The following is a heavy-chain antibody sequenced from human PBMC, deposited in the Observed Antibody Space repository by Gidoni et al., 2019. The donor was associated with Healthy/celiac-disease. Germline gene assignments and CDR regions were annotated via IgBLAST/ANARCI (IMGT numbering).Heavy chain of an antibody. D-gene: IGHD3-10*01. Sequence: QVQLQESGPGLVKPSETLSLTCAVSGYSISSGYYWGWIRQPPGKGLEWIGSIYHSGSTYYNPSLKSRVTISVDTSKNQFSLKLSSVTAADTAVYYCATWGGKGYWGQGTLVTVSS. CDR3: ATWGGKGY. CDR1: GYSISSGYY. V-gene: IGHV4-38-2*01. J-gene: IGHJ4*02. CDR2: IYHSGST.